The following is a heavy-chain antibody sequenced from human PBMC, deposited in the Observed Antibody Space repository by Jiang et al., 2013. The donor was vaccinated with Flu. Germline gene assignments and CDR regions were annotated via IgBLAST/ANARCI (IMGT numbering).Heavy chain of an antibody. Sequence: GPGLVKPSETLSLTCAVNGGSLGDYYWSWVRQTPEKGMEWIGEINNRGRTNYNPSLKSRVTISVDTSKNQFSVKVASVSAADTGMYYCARGGGLYTTTWNGLRDWGQGTLVTVSS. J-gene: IGHJ4*02. CDR2: INNRGRT. CDR3: ARGGGLYTTTWNGLRD. V-gene: IGHV4-34*01. D-gene: IGHD1-1*01. CDR1: GGSLGDYY.